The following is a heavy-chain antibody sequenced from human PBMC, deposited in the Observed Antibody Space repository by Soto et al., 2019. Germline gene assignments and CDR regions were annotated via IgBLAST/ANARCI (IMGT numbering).Heavy chain of an antibody. J-gene: IGHJ4*02. CDR2: ISGYNGNT. Sequence: SGKVSFKASGYTFTSYGINWVRQAPGQGLEWMGWISGYNGNTNYAQKFQGRVTMTTDTSTTTAYMELWSLRSDDTAVYYCARDHSSSWHDFDYWGQGTLVTVSS. CDR1: GYTFTSYG. V-gene: IGHV1-18*01. CDR3: ARDHSSSWHDFDY. D-gene: IGHD6-13*01.